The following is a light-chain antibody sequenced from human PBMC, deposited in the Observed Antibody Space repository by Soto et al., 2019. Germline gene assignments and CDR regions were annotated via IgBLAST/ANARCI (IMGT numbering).Light chain of an antibody. CDR3: QQYGGSRWT. V-gene: IGKV3-20*01. CDR1: QNVGSAY. CDR2: GTS. J-gene: IGKJ1*01. Sequence: EIVLTQSPGTLSLSPGDRASLSCRASQNVGSAYLAWYQHKPGQAPRLLIFGTSSRATGIPDRFSGSGSGTDFTLTSSRLEAEDFAVYYCQQYGGSRWTFGQGTKVEAK.